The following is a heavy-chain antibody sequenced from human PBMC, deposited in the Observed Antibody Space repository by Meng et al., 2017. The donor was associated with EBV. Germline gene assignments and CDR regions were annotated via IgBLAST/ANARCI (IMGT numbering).Heavy chain of an antibody. CDR2: FLPTLGAP. Sequence: GELVQSAGEVKKPGSSVKVSCKTSGGPFRNYAISWVRQAPGQGLEWLGGFLPTLGAPNYAQKFHGRVSITADESTSTHYMDLSSLRSEDTAVYYCASESGRGYTPDYWGQGTLVTV. D-gene: IGHD3-10*01. J-gene: IGHJ4*02. CDR1: GGPFRNYA. CDR3: ASESGRGYTPDY. V-gene: IGHV1-69*01.